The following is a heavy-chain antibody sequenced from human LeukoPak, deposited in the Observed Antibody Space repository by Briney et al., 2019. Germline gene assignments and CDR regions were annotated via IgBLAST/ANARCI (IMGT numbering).Heavy chain of an antibody. CDR1: GFTFSSYA. J-gene: IGHJ4*02. CDR3: AKEWKGYDPFDY. V-gene: IGHV3-23*01. Sequence: GGSLRLSCAASGFTFSSYAMNWVRQAPGKGLEWVSYISGSGLSTYYADSVKGRFTISRDNSKNTLYLQMNSLRAEDTAVYYCAKEWKGYDPFDYWGQGTLVTVSS. CDR2: ISGSGLST. D-gene: IGHD5-18*01.